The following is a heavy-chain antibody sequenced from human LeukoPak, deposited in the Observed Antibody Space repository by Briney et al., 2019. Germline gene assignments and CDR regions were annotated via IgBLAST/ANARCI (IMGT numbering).Heavy chain of an antibody. CDR3: ARDRDWCFDY. J-gene: IGHJ4*02. CDR1: RFTFSDYY. CDR2: ISGSGSPI. V-gene: IGHV3-11*04. D-gene: IGHD2-8*02. Sequence: GGSLRLSCTASRFTFSDYYMSWVRQAPGKGLEWVSYISGSGSPIYYADSVKGRFIISRDNAKNSLYLQMDSLRDEDTAVYYCARDRDWCFDYWGQETLVTVSS.